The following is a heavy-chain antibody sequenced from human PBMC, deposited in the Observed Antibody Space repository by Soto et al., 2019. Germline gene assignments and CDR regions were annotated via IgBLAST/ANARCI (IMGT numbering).Heavy chain of an antibody. V-gene: IGHV4-31*03. D-gene: IGHD1-7*01. CDR2: IFYGGSP. CDR3: ARGTSSDY. CDR1: GRSISSGGYY. J-gene: IGHJ4*02. Sequence: PSETLSLTCTVSGRSISSGGYYWNWIRQRPGRGLEWIGNIFYGGSPSYNPSLKSRVNISLDTSKNQFSLRLTSVTAADTAVYYCARGTSSDYWGQGTLVTVSS.